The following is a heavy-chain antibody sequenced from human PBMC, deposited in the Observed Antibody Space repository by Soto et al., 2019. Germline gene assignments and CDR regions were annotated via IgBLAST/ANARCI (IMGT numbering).Heavy chain of an antibody. CDR1: GFTFSSYA. V-gene: IGHV3-23*01. CDR3: AKDLTPPQSDYGSGFDY. Sequence: EVQLLESGGGLVQPGGSLRLSCAASGFTFSSYAMSWVRQAPGKGLEWVSAISGSGGSTYYADSVKGRFTISRDNSKNTLYLQMNSLRAEDTAVYYCAKDLTPPQSDYGSGFDYWGQGTLVTVSS. CDR2: ISGSGGST. D-gene: IGHD3-10*01. J-gene: IGHJ4*02.